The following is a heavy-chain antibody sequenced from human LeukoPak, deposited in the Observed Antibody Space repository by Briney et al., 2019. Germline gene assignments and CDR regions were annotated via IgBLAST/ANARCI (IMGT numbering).Heavy chain of an antibody. CDR3: ARRGEETVTLPFDL. CDR1: EYKFTNYW. V-gene: IGHV5-51*01. CDR2: IFPGDSRT. J-gene: IGHJ4*02. D-gene: IGHD5-24*01. Sequence: GESLKISCKGSEYKFTNYWIGWVRQMPGKGPEWMGYIFPGDSRTRYSPSFQGHVTISADKSISTAYLQWTSLKASDTAIYYCARRGEETVTLPFDLWGQGTLVSVSS.